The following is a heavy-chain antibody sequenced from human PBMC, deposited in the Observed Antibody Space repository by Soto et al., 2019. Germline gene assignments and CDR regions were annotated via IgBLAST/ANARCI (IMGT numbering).Heavy chain of an antibody. CDR3: ASLQRWLVPFDY. V-gene: IGHV4-39*01. CDR2: IHYSGST. Sequence: PSETLSLTCTVSGGSISSSSYYWGWIRQPPGKGLEWIGSIHYSGSTYYNPSLKSRVTISVDTSKNQFSLKLSSVTAADTAVYYCASLQRWLVPFDYWSQGTLVTVSS. D-gene: IGHD6-19*01. J-gene: IGHJ4*02. CDR1: GGSISSSSYY.